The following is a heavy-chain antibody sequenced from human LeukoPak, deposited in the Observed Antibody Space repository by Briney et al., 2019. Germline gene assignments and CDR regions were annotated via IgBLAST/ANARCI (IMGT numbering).Heavy chain of an antibody. CDR1: GYSISSSNW. Sequence: SDTLSLTCAVSGYSISSSNWWGWIRQPLGKGLEWIGYIFYSGSAYYNPSLKSRVTMSIDTSKNQFSLKLNSATAVDTAVYYCARTALDTTTYFHYWGQGTLVTVSS. CDR3: ARTALDTTTYFHY. V-gene: IGHV4-28*01. J-gene: IGHJ4*02. D-gene: IGHD5-18*01. CDR2: IFYSGSA.